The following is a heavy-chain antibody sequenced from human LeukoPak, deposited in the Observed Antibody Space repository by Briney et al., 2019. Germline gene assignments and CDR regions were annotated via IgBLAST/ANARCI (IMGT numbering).Heavy chain of an antibody. J-gene: IGHJ5*02. Sequence: GRSLRLSCAASGFTFDDYAMHWVRQAPGKGLEWVSGISWNSGSMGYADSVKGRFTISRDNAKNSLYLQMNSLRAEDTALYYCARGIVVVPAAPNWFDPWGQGTLVTVSS. D-gene: IGHD2-2*01. V-gene: IGHV3-9*01. CDR3: ARGIVVVPAAPNWFDP. CDR1: GFTFDDYA. CDR2: ISWNSGSM.